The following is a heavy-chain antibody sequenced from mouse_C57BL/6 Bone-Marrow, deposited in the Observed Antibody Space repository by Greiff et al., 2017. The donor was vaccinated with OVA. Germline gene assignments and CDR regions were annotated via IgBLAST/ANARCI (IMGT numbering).Heavy chain of an antibody. Sequence: VQLQQSVAELVRPGASVKLSCTASGFTIKNTYMHWVKQRPEQGLEWIGRIDPANGNTNYAPKFQGKATLTADTTSNTAYLQLSSLTSEDTAIYYCAREGVVDVDYWGQGTTLTVSS. D-gene: IGHD1-1*01. J-gene: IGHJ2*01. CDR2: IDPANGNT. CDR1: GFTIKNTY. CDR3: AREGVVDVDY. V-gene: IGHV14-3*01.